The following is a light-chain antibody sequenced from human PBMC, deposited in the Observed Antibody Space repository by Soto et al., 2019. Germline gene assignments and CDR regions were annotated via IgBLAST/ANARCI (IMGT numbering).Light chain of an antibody. CDR3: QWRSDWPPRLT. Sequence: EVVLTQSPATLSLSPGERATLSCRASESIGNYLAWYQQKLGQAPKLLIYDASHRAIGIPGRFRGDGSGTDFTLTISSLEPEDVAVYYCQWRSDWPPRLTFGGGTKVEIK. CDR2: DAS. V-gene: IGKV3-11*01. CDR1: ESIGNY. J-gene: IGKJ4*01.